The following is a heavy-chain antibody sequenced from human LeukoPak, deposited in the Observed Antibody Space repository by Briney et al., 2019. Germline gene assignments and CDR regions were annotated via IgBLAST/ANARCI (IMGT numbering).Heavy chain of an antibody. Sequence: ASVKVSCKASGYTFTDYYMHWVRQAPGQGLEWVGWINPPSGGTHSAQKLQDRVTMSRDTTHNTSYMELSRLTSDDTAVYYCAREFRTTTWSYDAFDLWGQGTMVTVS. V-gene: IGHV1-2*02. D-gene: IGHD1/OR15-1a*01. CDR1: GYTFTDYY. J-gene: IGHJ3*01. CDR2: INPPSGGT. CDR3: AREFRTTTWSYDAFDL.